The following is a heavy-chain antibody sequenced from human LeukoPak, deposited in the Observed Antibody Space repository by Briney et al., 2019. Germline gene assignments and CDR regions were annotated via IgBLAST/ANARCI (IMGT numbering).Heavy chain of an antibody. CDR2: SSTHGSDE. J-gene: IGHJ4*02. CDR3: AMDYYDSNGYSRGWDY. Sequence: PGKSLRLSYAASGFTFTSLPLHWVRQAPGKGLEWVAVSSTHGSDEYYADSVKGRFTVFSDNSKKTVYLQIDSLRAEDTAVYHCAMDYYDSNGYSRGWDYWGQGTLVTVSS. V-gene: IGHV3-30*04. CDR1: GFTFTSLP. D-gene: IGHD3-22*01.